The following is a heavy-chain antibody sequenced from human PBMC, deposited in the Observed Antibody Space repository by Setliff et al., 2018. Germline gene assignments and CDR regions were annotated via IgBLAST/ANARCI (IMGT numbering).Heavy chain of an antibody. J-gene: IGHJ4*02. CDR1: GGPFSDYY. CDR3: RFWSYVYKNDY. V-gene: IGHV4-34*01. CDR2: INPSGTT. Sequence: LSLTCTFYGGPFSDYYWGWVRQTPGKGLEWIAEINPSGTTNYIPSLKSRLTISVDTSKRQFSLKLNSVTAADTAVYYCRFWSYVYKNDYWAQGTLVTAS. D-gene: IGHD3-16*01.